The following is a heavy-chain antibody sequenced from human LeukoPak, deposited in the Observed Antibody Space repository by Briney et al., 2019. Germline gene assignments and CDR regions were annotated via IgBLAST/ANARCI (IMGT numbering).Heavy chain of an antibody. CDR2: IYASGNT. D-gene: IGHD6-13*01. Sequence: SETLSLTCTVSGGSISSSSYYWSWVRQPAGKGLEWIGRIYASGNTNCNPSLKGRVTMTVDTSKNQFSLNLSSVTAADTAVYYCARGRGSSWYYFDSWGQGTLVTVSS. CDR1: GGSISSSSYY. CDR3: ARGRGSSWYYFDS. V-gene: IGHV4-61*02. J-gene: IGHJ4*02.